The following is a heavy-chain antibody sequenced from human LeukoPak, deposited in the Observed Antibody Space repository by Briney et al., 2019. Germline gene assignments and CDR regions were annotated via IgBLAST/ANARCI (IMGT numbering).Heavy chain of an antibody. D-gene: IGHD3-10*01. Sequence: GGSLRLSCAASGFTFSSYAMHWVRQAPGKGLEWVAVILYDGSNKYYADSVKGRFTISRDNSKNTLYLQMNSLRAEDTAVYYCARGRGGNYFDYWGQGTLVTVSS. J-gene: IGHJ4*02. V-gene: IGHV3-30-3*01. CDR3: ARGRGGNYFDY. CDR2: ILYDGSNK. CDR1: GFTFSSYA.